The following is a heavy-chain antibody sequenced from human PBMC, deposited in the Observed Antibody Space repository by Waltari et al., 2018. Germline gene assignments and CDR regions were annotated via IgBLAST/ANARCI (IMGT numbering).Heavy chain of an antibody. CDR3: ARTTITVFGVVVGALDN. CDR2: TYYSSKWYS. Sequence: QVQLQQSGPGLVKPSQTLSLTCAISGDSVSSNSAAWDWIRQSPSRGLEWLGRTYYSSKWYSHYAESVKSRMTINVDTSKNEFSLQLTSVSPEDTGLYFCARTTITVFGVVVGALDNWGPGTLVTVSS. CDR1: GDSVSSNSAA. J-gene: IGHJ4*02. V-gene: IGHV6-1*01. D-gene: IGHD3-3*01.